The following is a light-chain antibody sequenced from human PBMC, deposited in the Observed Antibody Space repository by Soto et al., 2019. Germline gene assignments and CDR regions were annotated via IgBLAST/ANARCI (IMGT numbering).Light chain of an antibody. J-gene: IGKJ1*01. CDR2: DAS. CDR3: QPYNSPYRT. CDR1: QSISGW. Sequence: IRITQSPSALSASVGDRFTITCRASQSISGWLAWYQQKPGKAPKLLISDASSLQSGVPSRFSGSGSGTEFTLTISSLQPDDFATYYCQPYNSPYRTLGQGTKVYIK. V-gene: IGKV1-5*01.